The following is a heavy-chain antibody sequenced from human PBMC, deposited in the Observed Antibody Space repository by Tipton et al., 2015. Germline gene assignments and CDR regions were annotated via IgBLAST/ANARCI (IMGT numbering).Heavy chain of an antibody. J-gene: IGHJ4*02. CDR2: FSRTGAYI. CDR1: GFTFSDYE. Sequence: SLRLSCAASGFTFSDYEMNWVRQAPGKGLEWVSLFSRTGAYIYYADSVKGRFTISRDNAKSSLYLQMNSLRAEDSAIYYCARGRFGDLPYFDSWGQGTLVTVSS. V-gene: IGHV3-48*03. CDR3: ARGRFGDLPYFDS. D-gene: IGHD3-10*01.